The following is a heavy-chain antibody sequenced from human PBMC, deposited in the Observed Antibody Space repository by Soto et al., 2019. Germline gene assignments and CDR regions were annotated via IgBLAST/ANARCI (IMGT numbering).Heavy chain of an antibody. Sequence: GGSLRLSCAASGFTFSSYTVNWVRQAPGKGLEWVSAITSSGGSTSYADSVKGRFTISRDNSKNTLYLQMNSLRAEDTAIYYCAKSSGAGTFLDYWGQGALVTVSS. CDR2: ITSSGGST. CDR3: AKSSGAGTFLDY. CDR1: GFTFSSYT. D-gene: IGHD6-13*01. J-gene: IGHJ4*02. V-gene: IGHV3-23*01.